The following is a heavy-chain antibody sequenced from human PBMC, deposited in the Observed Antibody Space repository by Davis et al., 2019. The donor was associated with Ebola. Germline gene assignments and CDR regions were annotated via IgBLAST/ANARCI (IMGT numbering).Heavy chain of an antibody. V-gene: IGHV3-74*01. Sequence: PGGSLRLSCAASGFTFSNSWMHWVRQAPGKGLVWVSRINADRTTTTYADSVKGRFTISRDNSKNTLYLQMNSLRAEDTAVYYCAKDPSIAVAGNWFDPWGQGTLVTVSS. J-gene: IGHJ5*02. CDR3: AKDPSIAVAGNWFDP. D-gene: IGHD6-19*01. CDR1: GFTFSNSW. CDR2: INADRTTT.